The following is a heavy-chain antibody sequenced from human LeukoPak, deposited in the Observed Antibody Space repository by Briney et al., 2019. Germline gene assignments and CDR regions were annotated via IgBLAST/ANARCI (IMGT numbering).Heavy chain of an antibody. J-gene: IGHJ4*02. V-gene: IGHV3-53*01. CDR2: IYSGGST. D-gene: IGHD3-22*01. CDR3: ARGQDYDSSGGVPWGYYFDY. Sequence: PGGSLRLSCAASGFTVSSNYMSWVRQAPGKGLEWVSVIYSGGSTYYADSVKGRFTISRDTSKKMLYLQMNSLRAEDTAVYYCARGQDYDSSGGVPWGYYFDYWGQGTLVTVSS. CDR1: GFTVSSNY.